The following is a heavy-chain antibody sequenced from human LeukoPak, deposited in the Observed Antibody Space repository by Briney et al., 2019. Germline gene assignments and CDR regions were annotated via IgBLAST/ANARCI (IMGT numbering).Heavy chain of an antibody. V-gene: IGHV3-30-3*01. CDR3: ARDFILTGYSDY. D-gene: IGHD3-9*01. CDR1: GFTFSSYA. Sequence: PGGSLRLSCAASGFTFSSYAMHWVRQAPGKGLEWVAVISYDGSNKYYADSVKGQFTISRDNSKNTLYLQMNSLRAEDTAVYYCARDFILTGYSDYWGQGTLVTVSS. J-gene: IGHJ4*02. CDR2: ISYDGSNK.